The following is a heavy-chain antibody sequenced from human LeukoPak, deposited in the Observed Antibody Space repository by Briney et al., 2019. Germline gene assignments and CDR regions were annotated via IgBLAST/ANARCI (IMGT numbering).Heavy chain of an antibody. J-gene: IGHJ4*02. CDR2: ISYDGSNK. CDR1: GFTFSNYA. CDR3: ARASRSYYFDY. Sequence: PGGSLRLSCAASGFTFSNYAMHWVRQAPGKGLEWVALISYDGSNKYYADSVKGRFTISSDNSKSTLYLQMNSLRTEDTAVYYCARASRSYYFDYWGQGTLVTVSS. V-gene: IGHV3-30*01.